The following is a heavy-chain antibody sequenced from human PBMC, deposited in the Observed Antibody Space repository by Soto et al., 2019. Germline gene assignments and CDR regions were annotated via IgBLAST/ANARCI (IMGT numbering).Heavy chain of an antibody. CDR2: ISSSSSHI. CDR1: GFTFSNYN. Sequence: PGGSLRLSCAASGFTFSNYNMNWVRQAPGKGLEWVSSISSSSSHIYYADSVKGRFTISRDNAKNSLYLQMNSLRAEDTAVYYCASEGCSGGVCYSHFYWGQGTLVTVSS. CDR3: ASEGCSGGVCYSHFY. V-gene: IGHV3-21*01. D-gene: IGHD2-15*01. J-gene: IGHJ4*02.